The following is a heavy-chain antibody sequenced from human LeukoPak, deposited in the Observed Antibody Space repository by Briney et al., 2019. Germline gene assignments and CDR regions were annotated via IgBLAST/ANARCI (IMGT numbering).Heavy chain of an antibody. CDR1: GFTFSSYT. J-gene: IGHJ4*02. V-gene: IGHV3-23*01. CDR3: ANGYSSGRSDY. D-gene: IGHD6-19*01. Sequence: GGSLRLSCAASGFTFSSYTMSWVRQAPGKGLEWVSAISGSGGSTYYADSVKGRFTISRDNSKNTLYLQMNSLRAEDTAVYYCANGYSSGRSDYWGQGTLVTVSS. CDR2: ISGSGGST.